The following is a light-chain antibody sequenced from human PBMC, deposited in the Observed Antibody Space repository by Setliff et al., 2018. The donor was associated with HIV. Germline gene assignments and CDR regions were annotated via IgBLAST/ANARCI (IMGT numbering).Light chain of an antibody. J-gene: IGLJ2*01. CDR1: SSDVGAYSL. V-gene: IGLV2-14*01. CDR3: FSYRGTNTLL. Sequence: QSVLTQPASVSGSPGQSITISCTGTSSDVGAYSLVSWYQQHPGKAPKLMIYEVSNRPSGVSNRFSASKSGNTASLTISGLQAEDEADYYCFSYRGTNTLLFGGGTKVTVL. CDR2: EVS.